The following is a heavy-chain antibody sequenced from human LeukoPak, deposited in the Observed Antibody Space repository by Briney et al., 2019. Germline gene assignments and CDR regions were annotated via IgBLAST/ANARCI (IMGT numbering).Heavy chain of an antibody. CDR2: INPNSGGT. Sequence: ASVKVSCKASGYTFTGYYMHWVRQAPGQGLEWMGWINPNSGGTNYAQKFQGRVTMTRDTSISTAYMELSRLRSDDTAVYYCARAIGRYSSYLFDYWGQGTLVTVSS. V-gene: IGHV1-2*02. D-gene: IGHD6-13*01. CDR1: GYTFTGYY. J-gene: IGHJ4*02. CDR3: ARAIGRYSSYLFDY.